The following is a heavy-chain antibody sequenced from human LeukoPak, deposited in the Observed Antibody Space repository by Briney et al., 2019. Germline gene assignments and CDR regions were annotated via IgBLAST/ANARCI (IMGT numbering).Heavy chain of an antibody. CDR2: VNHSGSI. CDR1: GGSFIGQY. J-gene: IGHJ4*02. CDR3: ARELYSSICYD. V-gene: IGHV4-34*01. Sequence: SETLSLTCAVSGGSFIGQYGNGIRQPPGTGLEWIGEVNHSGSINYNPSLKSRVTISKDTSKNHFSLRLSSVTAADTAVYYCARELYSSICYDRGQGTLVTVSS. D-gene: IGHD6-13*01.